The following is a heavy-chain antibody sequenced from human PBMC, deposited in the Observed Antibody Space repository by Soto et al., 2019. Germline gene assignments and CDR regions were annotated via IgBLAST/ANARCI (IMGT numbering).Heavy chain of an antibody. D-gene: IGHD6-13*01. CDR3: VKDVKSSSWSGGNYFDY. CDR1: GFTFSSYA. J-gene: IGHJ4*02. V-gene: IGHV3-64D*08. Sequence: RGSLRLSCSASGFTFSSYAMHWVRQAPGKGLEYVSAINNNGDSTYYADSVKGRFTISRDNSKNTLYLQMSSLRVEDTAVYYCVKDVKSSSWSGGNYFDYWGQGTLVTVSS. CDR2: INNNGDST.